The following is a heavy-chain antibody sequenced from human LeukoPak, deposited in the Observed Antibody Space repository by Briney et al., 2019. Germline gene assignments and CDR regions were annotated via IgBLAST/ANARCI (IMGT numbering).Heavy chain of an antibody. CDR2: IYYSGST. CDR1: GGSISSYY. Sequence: PSETLSLTCTVSGGSISSYYWSWIRQPPGKGLGWIGYIYYSGSTNYNPSLKSRVTISVDTSKNQFSLKLSSVTAADTAVYYCARSYYYYYMDVWGKGTTVTISS. V-gene: IGHV4-59*01. J-gene: IGHJ6*03. CDR3: ARSYYYYYMDV.